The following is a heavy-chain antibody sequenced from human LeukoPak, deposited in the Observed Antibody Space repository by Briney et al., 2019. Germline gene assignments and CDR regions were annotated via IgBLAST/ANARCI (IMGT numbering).Heavy chain of an antibody. CDR3: AKDNSYYYGSGSSDYGMDV. CDR1: GFTFSSYG. Sequence: PGGSLRLSCAASGFTFSSYGMHWVRQAPGKGLEWVAVISYDGSNKYYADSVKGRFTISRDNSKNTLYLQMNSLRAEDTAVYYCAKDNSYYYGSGSSDYGMDVWGQGTTVTVSS. J-gene: IGHJ6*02. V-gene: IGHV3-30*18. CDR2: ISYDGSNK. D-gene: IGHD3-10*01.